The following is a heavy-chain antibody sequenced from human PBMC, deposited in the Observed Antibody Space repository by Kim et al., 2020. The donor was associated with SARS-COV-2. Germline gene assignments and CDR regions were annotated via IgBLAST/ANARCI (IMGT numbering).Heavy chain of an antibody. J-gene: IGHJ5*02. V-gene: IGHV4-61*02. D-gene: IGHD3-22*01. CDR3: ARVDSSVGWFDP. Sequence: NSNPSLKSRVTISVDTSKNQFSLKLSSVTAADTAVYYCARVDSSVGWFDPWGQGTLVTVSS.